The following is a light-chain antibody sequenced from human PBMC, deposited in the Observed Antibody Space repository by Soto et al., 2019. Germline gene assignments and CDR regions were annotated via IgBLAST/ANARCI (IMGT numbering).Light chain of an antibody. V-gene: IGKV2-30*02. Sequence: DIVMTQSPLSLPVTPGEPASISCRSNHSLVHSDGIAYFSWFQQRPGRSPRRLIYKVSNRDSGVPARFSGSGSGTDFALKISRVEAEDVGVYYCMQGTHWPITFGQGTRLEIK. J-gene: IGKJ5*01. CDR3: MQGTHWPIT. CDR2: KVS. CDR1: HSLVHSDGIAY.